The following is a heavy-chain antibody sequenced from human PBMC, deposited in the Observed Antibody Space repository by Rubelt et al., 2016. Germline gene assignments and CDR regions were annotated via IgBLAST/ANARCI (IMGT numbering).Heavy chain of an antibody. Sequence: SYSMNWVRQAPGKGLEWVSSISSSSSYIYYADSVKGRFTISRDNAKNSLYLQMNSLRAEDTAVYYCARDEGASSGVGWDWYFDLWGRGTLVTVSS. CDR3: ARDEGASSGVGWDWYFDL. D-gene: IGHD6-19*01. CDR2: ISSSSSYI. V-gene: IGHV3-21*01. J-gene: IGHJ2*01. CDR1: SYS.